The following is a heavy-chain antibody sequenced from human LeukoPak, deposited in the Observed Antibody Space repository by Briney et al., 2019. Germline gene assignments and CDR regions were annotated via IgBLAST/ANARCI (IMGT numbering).Heavy chain of an antibody. J-gene: IGHJ4*02. CDR1: DGSITNYD. D-gene: IGHD4-17*01. CDR2: VHYSGTA. Sequence: SETLSLTCTVSDGSITNYDWSWVRQPPGKGLEFIGHVHYSGTANYNPSLESRVTISIDTSKKHFFLKLKSVTAADTAVYYCARGYGDFRVEGRYFYSWGQGTLVTVSS. CDR3: ARGYGDFRVEGRYFYS. V-gene: IGHV4-59*01.